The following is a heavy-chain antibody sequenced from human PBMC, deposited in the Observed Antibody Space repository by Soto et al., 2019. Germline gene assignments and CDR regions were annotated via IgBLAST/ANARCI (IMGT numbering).Heavy chain of an antibody. Sequence: SETLSLTCTVSGGSISSYYWSWIRQPPGKGLEWIGYIYYSGSTNYNPSLKSRVTISVDTSKNQFSLKLSSVTAADTAVYYCARVRYFDWLPNPGFDYWGQGTLVTV. J-gene: IGHJ4*02. CDR3: ARVRYFDWLPNPGFDY. D-gene: IGHD3-9*01. CDR1: GGSISSYY. V-gene: IGHV4-59*01. CDR2: IYYSGST.